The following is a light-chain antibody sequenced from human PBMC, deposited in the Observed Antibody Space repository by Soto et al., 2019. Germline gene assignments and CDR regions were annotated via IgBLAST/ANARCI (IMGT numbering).Light chain of an antibody. CDR1: SSDVGGYNY. CDR2: DVT. J-gene: IGLJ1*01. V-gene: IGLV2-14*01. CDR3: SSYTSSTSFY. Sequence: QSALTQPASVSGSPGEPITISCTGTSSDVGGYNYVSWYQQHPGKAPKLMIYDVTNRPSGVSNRFSGSKSGNTASLTISGLQAEDEAEYYCSSYTSSTSFYFGTGTKVTVL.